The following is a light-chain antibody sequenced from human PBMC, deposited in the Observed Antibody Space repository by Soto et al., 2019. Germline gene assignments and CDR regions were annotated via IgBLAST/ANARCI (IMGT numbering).Light chain of an antibody. J-gene: IGKJ4*01. CDR2: GAS. Sequence: EIVLTQSPGTLSLSPGERATLSCRASQSVRSNELAWYQQKPGQAPRLLIYGASSRATAIPDRVSGSGSGTDFTLTISRLEPEDFAVYYCQQYGSSPLTFGGGTKVEFK. CDR1: QSVRSNE. CDR3: QQYGSSPLT. V-gene: IGKV3-20*01.